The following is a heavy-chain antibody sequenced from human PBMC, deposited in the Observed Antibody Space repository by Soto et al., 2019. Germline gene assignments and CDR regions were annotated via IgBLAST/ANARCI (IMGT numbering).Heavy chain of an antibody. CDR2: ISGSGGST. J-gene: IGHJ6*02. D-gene: IGHD4-17*01. CDR1: GFTFSTYA. CDR3: ARARDYDYHYSGMDV. V-gene: IGHV3-23*01. Sequence: GGSLRLSCAASGFTFSTYAMSWVRQAPGKGLEWVSAISGSGGSTYYADSAKGRFTISRDNAKNSLYLQMKSLRAEDTAVYYCARARDYDYHYSGMDVWGQGTTVTVSS.